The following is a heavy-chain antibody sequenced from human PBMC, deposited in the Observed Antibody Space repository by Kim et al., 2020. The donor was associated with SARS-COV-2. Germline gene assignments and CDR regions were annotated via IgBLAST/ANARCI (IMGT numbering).Heavy chain of an antibody. V-gene: IGHV3-7*03. Sequence: GGSLRLSCVASGFIFSSHWMTWVRQAPGKGLEWVANIRQDGSDKYYVDSVKGRFTISRDNAKNSLYLQMNSLRAEDTAVYYCAQDTRFYYGKDVCGRGTTVTVS. CDR3: AQDTRFYYGKDV. CDR2: IRQDGSDK. J-gene: IGHJ6*02. CDR1: GFIFSSHW.